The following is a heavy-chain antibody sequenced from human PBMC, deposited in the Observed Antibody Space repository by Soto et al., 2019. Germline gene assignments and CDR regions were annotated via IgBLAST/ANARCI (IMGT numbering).Heavy chain of an antibody. J-gene: IGHJ4*02. V-gene: IGHV3-23*01. D-gene: IGHD5-12*01. CDR2: ISGSGGST. CDR1: GFTFISYA. Sequence: EVQLLESGGGLVQPGGSLRLSCAASGFTFISYAMSWVRQAPGKRLEWVSAISGSGGSTYYADSLKGRFTISRDNSKTTLYLQMNSLRAEDTAVYYCAKAPIVATIKRGPIDYWGQGTLVTVSS. CDR3: AKAPIVATIKRGPIDY.